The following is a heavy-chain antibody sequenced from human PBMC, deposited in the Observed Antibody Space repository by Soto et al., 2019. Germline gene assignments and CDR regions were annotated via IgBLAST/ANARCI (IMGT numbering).Heavy chain of an antibody. CDR2: INDSGNI. V-gene: IGHV4-34*01. D-gene: IGHD3-10*01. J-gene: IGHJ6*03. Sequence: QVQLQQWGAGLLKPSETLSLTCAVYGGSFSGYQWTWIRQTPGKGLEWIGEINDSGNINYNPSLKSRVTILLDTPKKQISLKLSSVTAADSAVYYCARGLILWFGELSRRGGYYYYVDVWGKWTTVTVSS. CDR3: ARGLILWFGELSRRGGYYYYVDV. CDR1: GGSFSGYQ.